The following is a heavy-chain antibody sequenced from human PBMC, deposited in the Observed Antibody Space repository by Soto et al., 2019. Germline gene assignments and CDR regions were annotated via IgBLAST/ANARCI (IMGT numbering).Heavy chain of an antibody. J-gene: IGHJ4*02. Sequence: QVQLVQSGAEVKKPGASVKVSCKASGYTFTNYAMNWVRQAPGQRLEWMGWINVGNGNTKYSQKFQGRVIITRDTSASTAYMELSSLRSEDTAVYYCARGADYSPYYFDYWGQGTLVTVSS. CDR3: ARGADYSPYYFDY. V-gene: IGHV1-3*01. CDR2: INVGNGNT. D-gene: IGHD4-17*01. CDR1: GYTFTNYA.